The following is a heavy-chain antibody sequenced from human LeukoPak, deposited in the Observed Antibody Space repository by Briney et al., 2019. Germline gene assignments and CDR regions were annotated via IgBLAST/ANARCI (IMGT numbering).Heavy chain of an antibody. J-gene: IGHJ5*02. D-gene: IGHD3-16*02. CDR1: GGSMSNND. Sequence: SETLSLTCTVSGGSMSNNDWSWVRQPAGRRLEWIGRIQPSGSINYNPSLKSRVTMSIHMSENQFSLKLSSVTAADSAVYYCARRAFGGVIAANWFDPWGQGTLVTVSS. V-gene: IGHV4-4*07. CDR3: ARRAFGGVIAANWFDP. CDR2: IQPSGSI.